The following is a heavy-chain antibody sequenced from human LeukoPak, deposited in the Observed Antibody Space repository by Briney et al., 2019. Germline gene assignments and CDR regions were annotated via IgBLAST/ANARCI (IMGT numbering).Heavy chain of an antibody. Sequence: SETLSLTCAVYGGSFSGYYWSWIRQPPGKGLEWIGEINHSGSTNYNPSLKSRVTISVDTSKNQFSLKLSSVTAADTAVYYCARTRIGRKGSGRRNYYYMDVWGKGTTVTISS. CDR2: INHSGST. CDR3: ARTRIGRKGSGRRNYYYMDV. D-gene: IGHD2-15*01. J-gene: IGHJ6*03. V-gene: IGHV4-34*01. CDR1: GGSFSGYY.